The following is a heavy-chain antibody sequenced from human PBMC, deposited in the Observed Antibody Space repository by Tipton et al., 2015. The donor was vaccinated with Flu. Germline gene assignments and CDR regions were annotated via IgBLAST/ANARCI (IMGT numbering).Heavy chain of an antibody. CDR2: MYRSGNT. D-gene: IGHD4-11*01. CDR3: ARRDYSNYVSDPKNWFDP. V-gene: IGHV4-38-2*01. J-gene: IGHJ5*02. CDR1: GDSIGSDYY. Sequence: LRLSCSASGDSIGSDYYWGWIRQSPGKGLEWIANMYRSGNTYYNPSLQSRVTTSIDKSKNQFSLKLTSVTAADTAIYYCARRDYSNYVSDPKNWFDPWGRGILVTVSS.